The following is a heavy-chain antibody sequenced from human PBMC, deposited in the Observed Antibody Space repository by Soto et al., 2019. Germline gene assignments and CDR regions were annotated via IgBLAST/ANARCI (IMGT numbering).Heavy chain of an antibody. V-gene: IGHV1-18*01. CDR3: ARERGGRHGYVYYGMDV. Sequence: GASVKVSCKASGYTFTSYGISCVRQAPGQVLEWMGWISAYNGNTNYAQKLQGRVTMTTDTSTSTAYMELRSLRSDDTAVYYCARERGGRHGYVYYGMDVWGQGTTVTVSS. CDR2: ISAYNGNT. J-gene: IGHJ6*02. D-gene: IGHD5-12*01. CDR1: GYTFTSYG.